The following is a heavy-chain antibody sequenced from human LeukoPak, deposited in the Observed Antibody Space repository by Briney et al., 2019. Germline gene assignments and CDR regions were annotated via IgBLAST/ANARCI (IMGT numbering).Heavy chain of an antibody. V-gene: IGHV4-39*07. D-gene: IGHD1-26*01. CDR2: IYYSGST. CDR1: GGSISSSSYY. CDR3: ARDNSGSYYSAFDI. J-gene: IGHJ3*02. Sequence: SETLSLTCTVSGGSISSSSYYWGWIRQPPGTGLEWIGSIYYSGSTYYNPSLKSRVTISVDTSKNQFSLKLSSVTAADTAVYYCARDNSGSYYSAFDIWGQGTMVTVSS.